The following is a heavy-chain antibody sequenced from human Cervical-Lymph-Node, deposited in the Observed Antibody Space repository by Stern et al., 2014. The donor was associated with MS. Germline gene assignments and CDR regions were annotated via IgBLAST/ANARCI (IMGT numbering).Heavy chain of an antibody. V-gene: IGHV4-59*08. CDR1: GAPITTNH. J-gene: IGHJ4*02. Sequence: QLQLQESGPGLVKPSETLSLTCVVSGAPITTNHWSWIRQSPGKGLEWIANVHYSGSSSYNPALQSRVTTALDTSTKQFSLSLSSVTAADTAVYFCASCDGYSFASWGQGTLVTVSS. D-gene: IGHD6-25*01. CDR2: VHYSGSS. CDR3: ASCDGYSFAS.